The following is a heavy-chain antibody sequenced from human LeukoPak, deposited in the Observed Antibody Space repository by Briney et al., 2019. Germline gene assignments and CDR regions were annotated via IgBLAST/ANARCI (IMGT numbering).Heavy chain of an antibody. J-gene: IGHJ6*02. D-gene: IGHD3-10*01. CDR2: ISYDGSNK. V-gene: IGHV3-30-3*01. Sequence: GRSLRLSCAASGFTFSSYAMHWVRQAPGKGLEWVAVISYDGSNKYYADSVKGRFTISRDNSKNTLYLQMNSLRAEDTAVYYCARNYGSGMGYYYYYGMDVWGQGITVTVSS. CDR3: ARNYGSGMGYYYYYGMDV. CDR1: GFTFSSYA.